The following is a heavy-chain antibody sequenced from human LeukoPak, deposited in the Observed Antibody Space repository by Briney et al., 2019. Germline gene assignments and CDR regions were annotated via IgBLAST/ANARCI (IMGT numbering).Heavy chain of an antibody. CDR3: ASYVRGYDSSGPEDY. V-gene: IGHV3-21*01. CDR2: ISSSSSYI. Sequence: GGSLRLSCAASGFTFSSYSMNWVRQAPGKGLEWVSSISSSSSYIYYADSVKGRFTISRDNAKNSLYLQMNSLRAEDTAVYYCASYVRGYDSSGPEDYWGQGTLVTVSS. CDR1: GFTFSSYS. J-gene: IGHJ4*02. D-gene: IGHD3-22*01.